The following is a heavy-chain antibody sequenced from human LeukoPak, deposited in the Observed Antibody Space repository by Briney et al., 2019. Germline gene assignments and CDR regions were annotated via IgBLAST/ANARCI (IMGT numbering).Heavy chain of an antibody. CDR2: IKNDGSIA. Sequence: GESLRLSCAASGFTFSIYWMHWVRQDPGKGLLWVARIKNDGSIATYADSVKGQFTISRDNAKNTVYLQMTSLRAEDTAVYYCARSVSMWFGELDDHWGQGTPVTVSS. V-gene: IGHV3-74*03. D-gene: IGHD3-10*01. J-gene: IGHJ4*02. CDR3: ARSVSMWFGELDDH. CDR1: GFTFSIYW.